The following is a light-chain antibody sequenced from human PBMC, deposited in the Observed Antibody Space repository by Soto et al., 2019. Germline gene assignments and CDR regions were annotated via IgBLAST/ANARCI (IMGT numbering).Light chain of an antibody. J-gene: IGKJ1*01. CDR2: GAS. Sequence: EIVLTQSPGTLSLSPGERATLFCRASQSVSSSYLAWYQQKPGQAPRLLIYGASTRATGIPDRFSGSGSGTDFSLTISRLEPEDFAVYYCQLYGTSSWTFGQGTKVEIK. CDR1: QSVSSSY. CDR3: QLYGTSSWT. V-gene: IGKV3-20*01.